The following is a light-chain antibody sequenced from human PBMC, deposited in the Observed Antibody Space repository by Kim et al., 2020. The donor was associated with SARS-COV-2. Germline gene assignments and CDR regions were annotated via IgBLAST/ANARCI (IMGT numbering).Light chain of an antibody. J-gene: IGKJ1*01. Sequence: SLVPGERATLSCRASQSVGGYLAWYQQRPGQAPRLLIYDASTRAPGIPARFSGSGSGTDFTLTINNVEPEDFAVYYCQQRSNWRTFGQGTKVDIK. CDR3: QQRSNWRT. CDR1: QSVGGY. CDR2: DAS. V-gene: IGKV3-11*01.